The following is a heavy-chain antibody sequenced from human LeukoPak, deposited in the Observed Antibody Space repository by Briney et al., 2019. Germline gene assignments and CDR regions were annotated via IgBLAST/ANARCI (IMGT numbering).Heavy chain of an antibody. CDR3: ARGLGGGYYYYYYMDV. J-gene: IGHJ6*03. CDR1: GGSISSYY. Sequence: SETLSLTCTVSGGSISSYYWSWIRQPPGKGLEWIGYIYYSGSTNYNPSLKSRVTISVDTSKNQFSLKLSSVTAADTAVYYCARGLGGGYYYYYYMDVWGKGTTVTVSS. CDR2: IYYSGST. V-gene: IGHV4-59*12. D-gene: IGHD3-10*01.